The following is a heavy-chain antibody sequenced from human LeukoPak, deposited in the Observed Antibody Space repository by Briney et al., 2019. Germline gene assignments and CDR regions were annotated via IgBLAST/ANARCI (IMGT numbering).Heavy chain of an antibody. D-gene: IGHD1-1*01. J-gene: IGHJ4*02. CDR1: GGTFSSHA. Sequence: ASVKVSCKASGGTFSSHAISWVRQAPGQGLEWMGGIIPIFGTANYAQKFQGRVTITTDESTSTAYMELSSLRSEDTAVYYCARAGTTGTTGFDYWGRGTLVTVSS. CDR2: IIPIFGTA. V-gene: IGHV1-69*05. CDR3: ARAGTTGTTGFDY.